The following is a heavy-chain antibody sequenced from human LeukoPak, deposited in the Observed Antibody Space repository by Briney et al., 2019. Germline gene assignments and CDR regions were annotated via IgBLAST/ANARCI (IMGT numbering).Heavy chain of an antibody. CDR2: INSDGRST. CDR1: GFTFSRYW. CDR3: ARDPDSSGWSSIEY. D-gene: IGHD6-19*01. V-gene: IGHV3-74*01. Sequence: PGGSLRLSCAASGFTFSRYWMHWVRQAPGKGLVWVSRINSDGRSTNYADSVKGRLTISRDNAKNTLYLQMNSLRAEDTAVYYCARDPDSSGWSSIEYWGQGTLVTVSS. J-gene: IGHJ4*02.